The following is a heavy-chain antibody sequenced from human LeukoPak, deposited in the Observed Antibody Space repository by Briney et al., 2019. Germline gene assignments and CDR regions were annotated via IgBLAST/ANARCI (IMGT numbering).Heavy chain of an antibody. CDR3: TREQRTLGRVRGPNFDY. CDR1: GFTFNTYT. CDR2: ITSSSTYI. Sequence: GGSLRLSCAASGFTFNTYTMNWVRQAPGKGLEWVSSITSSSTYIYYADSVKGRFTISRDNAKNSLYLQMNSLKTEDTAVYYCTREQRTLGRVRGPNFDYWGQGTLVTVSS. J-gene: IGHJ4*02. V-gene: IGHV3-21*03. D-gene: IGHD3-10*01.